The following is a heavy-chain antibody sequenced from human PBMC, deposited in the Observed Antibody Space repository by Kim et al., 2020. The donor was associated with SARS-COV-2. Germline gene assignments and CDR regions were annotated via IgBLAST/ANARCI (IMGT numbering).Heavy chain of an antibody. V-gene: IGHV3-9*01. D-gene: IGHD2-8*02. J-gene: IGHJ4*02. CDR1: GFTFDDYA. CDR3: AKDIGCTGGVCYGG. Sequence: GGSLRLSCAASGFTFDDYAMHWVRQAPGKGLEWVSGISWNSGSIGYADSVKGRFTISRDNAKNSLYLQMNSLRAEDTALYYCAKDIGCTGGVCYGGWGQGTLVTVSS. CDR2: ISWNSGSI.